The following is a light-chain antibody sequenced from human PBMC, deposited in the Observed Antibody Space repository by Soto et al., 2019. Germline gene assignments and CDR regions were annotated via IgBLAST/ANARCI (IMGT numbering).Light chain of an antibody. V-gene: IGKV3-15*01. J-gene: IGKJ4*01. Sequence: EIVMTQSPATLSVSPGERVTLSCRARQSVSSNLAWYPQKPGQAPRLLIYGASTRATGIPARFSGSGSGTEFTLTISSLQSEDFAVYYCQRYNNWPLTFGGGTKVEIK. CDR1: QSVSSN. CDR2: GAS. CDR3: QRYNNWPLT.